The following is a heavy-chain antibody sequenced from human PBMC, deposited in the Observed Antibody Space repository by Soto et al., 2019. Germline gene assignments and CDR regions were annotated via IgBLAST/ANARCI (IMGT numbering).Heavy chain of an antibody. J-gene: IGHJ4*02. Sequence: QVQLVQSGAEVKKPGSSVKVSCKASGGTFSSYAISWVRQAPGQGLEWMGGLIPIFGTANYAQKFQGRVTITADESTSTAYMELSSLRSEDTAVYYCARDTRGTYYYDSSGYQFDYWGQGTLVTVSS. D-gene: IGHD3-22*01. CDR2: LIPIFGTA. CDR1: GGTFSSYA. CDR3: ARDTRGTYYYDSSGYQFDY. V-gene: IGHV1-69*01.